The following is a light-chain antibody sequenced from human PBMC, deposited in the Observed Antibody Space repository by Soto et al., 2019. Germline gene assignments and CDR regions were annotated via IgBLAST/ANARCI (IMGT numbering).Light chain of an antibody. CDR1: QSVSSTY. Sequence: EVVLTQSPGTVSLSPGERATLSCRASQSVSSTYLAWYQQKSGQAPRLLIYLTSTRATGIPDRFSGSGSGTDFTLTISRLEPEDFAMYYCQQYNNSRTFGGGTKVEIK. CDR3: QQYNNSRT. CDR2: LTS. J-gene: IGKJ4*01. V-gene: IGKV3-20*01.